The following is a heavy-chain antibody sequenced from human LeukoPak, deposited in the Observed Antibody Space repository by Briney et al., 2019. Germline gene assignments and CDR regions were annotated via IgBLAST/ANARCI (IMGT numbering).Heavy chain of an antibody. Sequence: PGGSPRLSCAASGFTFSSYSMNWVRQAPGKGLEWVSSISSSSSYIYYADSVKGRFTISRDNAKNSLYLQMNSLRAEDTAVYYCARASYGWGSIDFDYWGQGTLVTVSS. D-gene: IGHD3-10*01. CDR2: ISSSSSYI. CDR3: ARASYGWGSIDFDY. J-gene: IGHJ4*02. V-gene: IGHV3-21*01. CDR1: GFTFSSYS.